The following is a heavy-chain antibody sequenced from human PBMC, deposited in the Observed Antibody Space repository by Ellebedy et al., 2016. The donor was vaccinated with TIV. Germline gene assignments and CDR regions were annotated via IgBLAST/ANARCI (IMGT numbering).Heavy chain of an antibody. D-gene: IGHD6-19*01. CDR1: GGSFSGYY. Sequence: SETLSLXXAVYGGSFSGYYWSWIRQPPGKGLEWIGEINHSGSTNYNPSLKSRVTISVDTSKNQFSLKLSSVTAADTAVYYCARGLRYVAVAGRGWFDPWGQGTLVTVSS. V-gene: IGHV4-34*01. CDR2: INHSGST. CDR3: ARGLRYVAVAGRGWFDP. J-gene: IGHJ5*02.